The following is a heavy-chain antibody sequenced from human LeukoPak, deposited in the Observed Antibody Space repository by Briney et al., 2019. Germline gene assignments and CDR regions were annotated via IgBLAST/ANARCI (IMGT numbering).Heavy chain of an antibody. CDR3: ARQSPVRGDYYMDV. V-gene: IGHV4-61*10. CDR1: GGSISSGSYY. CDR2: IYYSGST. Sequence: SETLSPTCTVSGGSISSGSYYWSWIRQPAGKGLEWIGYIYYSGSTNYNPSLKSRVTISVDTSKNQFSLKLSSVTAADTAVYYCARQSPVRGDYYMDVWGKGTTVTISS. D-gene: IGHD3-10*02. J-gene: IGHJ6*03.